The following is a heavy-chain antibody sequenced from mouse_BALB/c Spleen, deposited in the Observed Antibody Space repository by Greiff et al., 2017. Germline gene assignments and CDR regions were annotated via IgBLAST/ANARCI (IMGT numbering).Heavy chain of an antibody. CDR2: IYPGSGNT. Sequence: QVQLQQSGAELVRPGTSVKISCKASGYAFTNYWLGWVKQRPGHGLEWIGDIYPGSGNTYYNEKFKVKATLTADKSSSTAYMQLSSLTSEDSAVYFCARGDYRYDDGDYYAMDYWGQGTSVTVSS. CDR1: GYAFTNYW. D-gene: IGHD2-14*01. V-gene: IGHV1-63*01. J-gene: IGHJ4*01. CDR3: ARGDYRYDDGDYYAMDY.